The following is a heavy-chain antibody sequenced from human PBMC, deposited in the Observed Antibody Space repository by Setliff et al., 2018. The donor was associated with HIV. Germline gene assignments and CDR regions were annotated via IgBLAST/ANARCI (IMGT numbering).Heavy chain of an antibody. CDR2: INHSGST. CDR1: GGSFSGSY. Sequence: SETLSLTCAVYGGSFSGSYWNWIRKSPGKGLEWIGEINHSGSTNYNPSLKSRITISVDTSKKQFSLKLNSVTAADTAVYYCARGPAEWQIVVVPAAHWYFDLWGRGTLVTVS. CDR3: ARGPAEWQIVVVPAAHWYFDL. J-gene: IGHJ2*01. V-gene: IGHV4-34*01. D-gene: IGHD2-2*01.